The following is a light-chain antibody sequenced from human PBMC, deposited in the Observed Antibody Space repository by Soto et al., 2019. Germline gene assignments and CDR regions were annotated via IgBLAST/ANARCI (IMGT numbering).Light chain of an antibody. V-gene: IGKV1-39*01. Sequence: DIQMTQSPSSVSASVGDRVTITCRARQSISSYLNWYQQKPGKAPKLLIYAASSLQSGVPSRFSGSGSGTDFTLTISSLQPEDFATYYCQQSYSTPLTFGGGTKVEIK. CDR1: QSISSY. CDR2: AAS. CDR3: QQSYSTPLT. J-gene: IGKJ4*01.